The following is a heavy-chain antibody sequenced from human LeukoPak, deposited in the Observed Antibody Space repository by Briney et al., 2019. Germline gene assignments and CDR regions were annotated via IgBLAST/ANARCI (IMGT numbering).Heavy chain of an antibody. Sequence: GGSLRLSCAASGFTFTTFPMHWDRQPPGKGLEWVAVISYDGTDKHYADSVKGRFTISRDNSKSTLYLQMDSLRAEDTAVYYCASPNSMAGTHYFHYWGQGTLVTVSS. D-gene: IGHD6-19*01. J-gene: IGHJ4*02. CDR3: ASPNSMAGTHYFHY. CDR1: GFTFTTFP. V-gene: IGHV3-30*04. CDR2: ISYDGTDK.